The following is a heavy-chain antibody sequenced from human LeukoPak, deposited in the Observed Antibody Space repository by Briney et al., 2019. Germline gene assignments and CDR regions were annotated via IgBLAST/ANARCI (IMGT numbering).Heavy chain of an antibody. D-gene: IGHD2-21*01. CDR3: AKDVRDIVVLIDTYMY. V-gene: IGHV3-23*01. CDR2: ISGGGGRT. CDR1: GFMFNKYG. J-gene: IGHJ4*02. Sequence: PGGSLRLSCVASGFMFNKYGMSWVRQAPGKGLEWVSVISGGGGRTYYGDSVKGRFTISRDNSENTVYLQMNSLRAEDTAVYYCAKDVRDIVVLIDTYMYWGQGTLVTVSS.